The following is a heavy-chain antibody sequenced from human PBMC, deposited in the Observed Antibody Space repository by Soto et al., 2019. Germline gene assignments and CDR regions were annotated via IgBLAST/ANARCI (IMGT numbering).Heavy chain of an antibody. CDR3: ASTKDETLYFDY. CDR2: LHYSGST. Sequence: QLQLQESGPGLVKPSETLSLTCTVSGDSISITSYYWGWFRQPPGKGPGWIGSLHYSGSTHYNPSLQSRATISGDAPKQQFSPKLRSVTAADTAVYYCASTKDETLYFDYWGQGTLATVSS. V-gene: IGHV4-39*01. D-gene: IGHD2-15*01. CDR1: GDSISITSYY. J-gene: IGHJ4*02.